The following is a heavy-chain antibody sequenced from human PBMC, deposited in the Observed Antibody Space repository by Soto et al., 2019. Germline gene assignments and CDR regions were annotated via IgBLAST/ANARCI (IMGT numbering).Heavy chain of an antibody. CDR1: GFTFSSYG. J-gene: IGHJ6*02. D-gene: IGHD6-13*01. Sequence: ESGGGVVQPGRSLRLSCAASGFTFSSYGMHWVRQAPGKGLEWVAVIWYDGSNKYYADSVKGRFTISRDNSKNTLYLQMNSLRAEDTAVYYCAREVAAAGTGYYYGMDVWGQGTTVTVSS. V-gene: IGHV3-33*01. CDR3: AREVAAAGTGYYYGMDV. CDR2: IWYDGSNK.